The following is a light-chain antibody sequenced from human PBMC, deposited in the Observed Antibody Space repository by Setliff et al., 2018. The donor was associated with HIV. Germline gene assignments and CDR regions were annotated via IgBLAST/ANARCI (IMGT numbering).Light chain of an antibody. CDR2: SAN. V-gene: IGLV7-43*01. CDR3: LLYCGGGRLGV. Sequence: QAVVTQEPSLTVSPGGTVTLTRGCNTGAVTSDFYPNWIQQIPGQAPRAVIHSANIKYSWTPARFSGSLIGGKAALTLSGVQPEDEADYYCLLYCGGGRLGVFGGGTKVTVL. J-gene: IGLJ3*02. CDR1: TGAVTSDFY.